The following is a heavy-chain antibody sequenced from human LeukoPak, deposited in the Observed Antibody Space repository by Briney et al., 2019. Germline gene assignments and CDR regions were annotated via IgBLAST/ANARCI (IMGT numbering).Heavy chain of an antibody. CDR2: TRYRSTWNT. CDR1: GDSVSSKSVS. J-gene: IGHJ4*02. CDR3: VRDFNWAFDY. Sequence: SQTLSLTCAISGDSVSSKSVSWNWIRQSPSRGLEYLGRTRYRSTWNTFYSLSVQGRISINADTSRNQVSLRLNSVTPEDTALYYCVRDFNWAFDYRGQGTLVTVSS. D-gene: IGHD7-27*01. V-gene: IGHV6-1*01.